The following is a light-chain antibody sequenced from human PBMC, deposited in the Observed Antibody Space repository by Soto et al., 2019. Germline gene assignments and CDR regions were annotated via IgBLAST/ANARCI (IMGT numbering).Light chain of an antibody. J-gene: IGLJ2*01. V-gene: IGLV2-14*01. CDR2: DVS. CDR1: SSDVGGYNY. CDR3: SSYTSISTLA. Sequence: QSALTQPASVSGSPGQSITISCTGTSSDVGGYNYVSWYQQHPGKAPKLMIYDVSNRPSGVSNRFSGSKSGNTASLTISGLHAEDEADYYCSSYTSISTLAFGGGTKLTVL.